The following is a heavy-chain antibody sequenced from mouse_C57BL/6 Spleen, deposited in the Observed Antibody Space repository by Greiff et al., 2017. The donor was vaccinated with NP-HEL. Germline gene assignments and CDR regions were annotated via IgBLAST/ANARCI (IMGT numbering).Heavy chain of an antibody. CDR2: ISDGGSYT. V-gene: IGHV5-4*01. CDR3: ARGGLRSGGLAY. CDR1: GFTFSSYA. J-gene: IGHJ3*01. Sequence: EVHLVESGGGLVKPGGSLKLSCAASGFTFSSYAMSWVRQTPEKRLEWVATISDGGSYTYYPDNVKGRFTISRDNAKNNLYLQMSHLKSEDTAMYYCARGGLRSGGLAYWGQGTLVTVSA. D-gene: IGHD1-1*01.